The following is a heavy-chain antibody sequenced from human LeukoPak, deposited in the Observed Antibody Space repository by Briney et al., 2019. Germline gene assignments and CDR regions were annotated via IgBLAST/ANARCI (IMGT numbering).Heavy chain of an antibody. CDR2: IYHSGST. Sequence: SETLSLTCTVSGYSISSGYYWGWIRQPPGKGLEWIGSIYHSGSTYYNPSLKSRVTISVDTSKNQFSLKLSSVTAADTAVYYCARDQAGLDYWGQGTLVTVSS. V-gene: IGHV4-38-2*02. D-gene: IGHD6-19*01. CDR1: GYSISSGYY. J-gene: IGHJ4*02. CDR3: ARDQAGLDY.